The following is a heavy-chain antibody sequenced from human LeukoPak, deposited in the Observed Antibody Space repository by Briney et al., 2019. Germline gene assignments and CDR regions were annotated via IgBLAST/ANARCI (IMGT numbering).Heavy chain of an antibody. CDR2: ISGSGGSR. D-gene: IGHD6-13*01. CDR1: GFTFSSYG. Sequence: GGSLRLSCAASGFTFSSYGMSWVRQAPGKGLEWVSAISGSGGSRYYADSVKVRFTITRDNSKNPLYLQMNSLRGEDTAVYYCAREYSSSWYGVDYWGQGTLVTVSS. V-gene: IGHV3-23*01. J-gene: IGHJ4*02. CDR3: AREYSSSWYGVDY.